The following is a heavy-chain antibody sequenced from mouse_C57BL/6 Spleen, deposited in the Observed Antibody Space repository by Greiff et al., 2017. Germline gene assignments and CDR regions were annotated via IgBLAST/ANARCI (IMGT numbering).Heavy chain of an antibody. Sequence: DVKLVESGGGLVKPGGSLKLSCAASGFTFSDYGMHWVRQAPEKGLEWVAYISSGSSTIYYADTVKGRFTISRDNAKNTLFLQMTSLRSEDTAMYYCARVGWLREDAMDYWGQGTSVTVSS. CDR2: ISSGSSTI. D-gene: IGHD2-2*01. CDR3: ARVGWLREDAMDY. J-gene: IGHJ4*01. CDR1: GFTFSDYG. V-gene: IGHV5-17*01.